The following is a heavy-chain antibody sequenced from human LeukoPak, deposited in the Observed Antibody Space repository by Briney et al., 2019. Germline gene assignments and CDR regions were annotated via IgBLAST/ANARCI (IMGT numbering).Heavy chain of an antibody. D-gene: IGHD3-10*01. J-gene: IGHJ4*02. V-gene: IGHV3-30*02. CDR1: GFTFSTYD. CDR2: IRYDGSDK. Sequence: GGSLRLSCAASGFTFSTYDMHWIRQAPGKGLEWVAFIRYDGSDKYYADSVKGRFTISRDNAKNSLYLQMNSLRAEDTAVYYCARIDYYGSGSYWGHDYWGQGTLVTVSS. CDR3: ARIDYYGSGSYWGHDY.